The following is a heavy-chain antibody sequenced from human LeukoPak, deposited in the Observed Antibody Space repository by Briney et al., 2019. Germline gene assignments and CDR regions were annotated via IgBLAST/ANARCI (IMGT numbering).Heavy chain of an antibody. V-gene: IGHV3-48*03. CDR2: ISSSGSTI. J-gene: IGHJ4*02. CDR3: ARPSGYDGFDY. CDR1: GFTFSSYE. D-gene: IGHD5-12*01. Sequence: GGSLRLSCAASGFTFSSYELNWVRQAPGKGLEWVSYISSSGSTIYYADSVKGRFTISRDNAKNSLYLQMNSLRAEDTAVYYCARPSGYDGFDYWGQGTLVTVSS.